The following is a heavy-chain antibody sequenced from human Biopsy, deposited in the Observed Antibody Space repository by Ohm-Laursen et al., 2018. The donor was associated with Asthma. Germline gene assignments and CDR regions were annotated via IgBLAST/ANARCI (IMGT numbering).Heavy chain of an antibody. J-gene: IGHJ4*02. CDR2: HDHEEGGT. D-gene: IGHD4-17*01. Sequence: GASVKVSCKLSGYSLTDLSMHWVRQALGQGLEWMGGHDHEEGGTVNARRFQGRVTMTEDTSTDTAYMELSSLSSDDTAVYYCASDFPKDYVRYNFQFWGQGTLVTVSS. CDR1: GYSLTDLS. V-gene: IGHV1-24*01. CDR3: ASDFPKDYVRYNFQF.